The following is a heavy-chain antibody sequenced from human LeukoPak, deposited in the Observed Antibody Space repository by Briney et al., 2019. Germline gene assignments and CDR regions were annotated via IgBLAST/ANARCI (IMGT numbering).Heavy chain of an antibody. CDR2: ISPYTGDT. CDR3: ARGGRNYLDY. J-gene: IGHJ4*01. CDR1: GYTFTDYT. V-gene: IGHV1-18*01. D-gene: IGHD3-16*01. Sequence: ASVTVSCKTSGYTFTDYTLTWVRQAPGQGLEWMGWISPYTGDTKYAESLQDRFTMTTDTSTNTAYLDLRGLTSDDTAIYYCARGGRNYLDYWGQGTLVTVSS.